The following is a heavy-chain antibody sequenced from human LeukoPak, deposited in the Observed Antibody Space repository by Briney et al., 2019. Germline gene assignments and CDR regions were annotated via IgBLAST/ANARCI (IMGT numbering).Heavy chain of an antibody. CDR3: VRHDGRGGATMGSLDS. CDR1: GGSISGGSHH. V-gene: IGHV4-39*01. D-gene: IGHD5-12*01. CDR2: PYLSRTT. J-gene: IGHJ4*02. Sequence: SETLSLTCTVSGGSISGGSHHWGWFRQSTGKGLEWIGSPYLSRTTYYNPSLNSRVTISVDTSKNQFSLQLNSVTAADTAVYYCVRHDGRGGATMGSLDSWGQGSLVTVSS.